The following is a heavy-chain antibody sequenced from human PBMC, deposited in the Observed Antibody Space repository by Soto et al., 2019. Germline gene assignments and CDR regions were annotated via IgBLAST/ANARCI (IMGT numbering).Heavy chain of an antibody. CDR1: GGTFSSYT. J-gene: IGHJ4*02. CDR2: IITILGIA. D-gene: IGHD5-12*01. Sequence: QVQLVQSGAEVKKPGSSVKVSCKASGGTFSSYTISWVRQAPGQGLEWMGRIITILGIANYAQKFQGRVTITADKSTSTAYMELSSLRSEDTAVYYCARGRPIVEMATSLFDYWGQGTLVTVSS. V-gene: IGHV1-69*02. CDR3: ARGRPIVEMATSLFDY.